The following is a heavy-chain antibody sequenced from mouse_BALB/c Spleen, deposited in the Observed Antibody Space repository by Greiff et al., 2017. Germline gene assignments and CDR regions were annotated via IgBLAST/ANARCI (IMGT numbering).Heavy chain of an antibody. CDR1: GYTFTDYW. Sequence: QVQLQQPGAELVMPGASVKMSCKASGYTFTDYWMHWVKQRPGQGLEWIGAIDTSDSYTSYNQKFKGKATLTVDESSSTAYMQLSSLTSEDSAVYYCARGGNYHYWGQGTTLTVSS. D-gene: IGHD2-1*01. V-gene: IGHV1-69*01. J-gene: IGHJ2*01. CDR3: ARGGNYHY. CDR2: IDTSDSYT.